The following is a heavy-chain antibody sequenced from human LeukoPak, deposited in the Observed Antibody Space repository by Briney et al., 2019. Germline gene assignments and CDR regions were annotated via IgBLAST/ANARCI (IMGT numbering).Heavy chain of an antibody. Sequence: PSETLSLTCTVSGGSISSYYWSWLRQPPGKGLEWIGYIYYSGSTNYNPSLKSRVTISVDTSKNQFSLKLSSVTAADTAVYYCARVQSSSWSLYYYYYYMDVWGKGTTVTVSS. V-gene: IGHV4-59*01. J-gene: IGHJ6*03. CDR1: GGSISSYY. CDR3: ARVQSSSWSLYYYYYYMDV. CDR2: IYYSGST. D-gene: IGHD6-13*01.